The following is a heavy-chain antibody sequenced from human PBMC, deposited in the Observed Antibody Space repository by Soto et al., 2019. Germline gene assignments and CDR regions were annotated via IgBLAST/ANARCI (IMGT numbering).Heavy chain of an antibody. CDR1: GFTFSSYA. CDR3: ARGSSTYYYDSSGYSRAEYFQH. Sequence: QVQLVESGGGVVQPGRSLRLSCAASGFTFSSYAMHWVRQAPGKGLEWVAVISYDGSNKYYADSVKGRFTISRDNSKNTLYRQLNSLRAEDTDVYYCARGSSTYYYDSSGYSRAEYFQHWGQGTLVTVSS. CDR2: ISYDGSNK. J-gene: IGHJ1*01. D-gene: IGHD3-22*01. V-gene: IGHV3-30-3*01.